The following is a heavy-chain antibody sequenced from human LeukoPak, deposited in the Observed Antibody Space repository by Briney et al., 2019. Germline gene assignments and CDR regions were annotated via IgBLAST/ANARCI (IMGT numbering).Heavy chain of an antibody. D-gene: IGHD5-18*01. CDR3: ARGGYSYPFGLDY. V-gene: IGHV1-8*02. CDR1: GYTFTGYY. Sequence: ASVKVSCKASGYTFTGYYMHWVRQAPGQGLEWMGWMNPNSGNTGYAQKFQGRVTMTRNTSISTAYMELSSLRSEDTAVYYCARGGYSYPFGLDYWGQGTLVTVSS. J-gene: IGHJ4*02. CDR2: MNPNSGNT.